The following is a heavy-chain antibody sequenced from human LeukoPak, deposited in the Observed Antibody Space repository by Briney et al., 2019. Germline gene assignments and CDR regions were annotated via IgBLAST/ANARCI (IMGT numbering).Heavy chain of an antibody. D-gene: IGHD3-10*01. CDR1: GFTVSSNY. CDR2: IYSGGST. V-gene: IGHV3-66*02. CDR3: AKDWGNKFASGSSYLDS. Sequence: TGGSLRLSCAASGFTVSSNYMSWVRQAPGKGLGWVSVIYSGGSTYYADSVKGRFTISRDNSKNTLYLQMNGLRPEDTAVYFCAKDWGNKFASGSSYLDSWGQGTLVTVSS. J-gene: IGHJ4*02.